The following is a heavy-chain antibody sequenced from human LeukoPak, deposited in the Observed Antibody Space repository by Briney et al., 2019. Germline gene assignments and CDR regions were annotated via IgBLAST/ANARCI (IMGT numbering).Heavy chain of an antibody. Sequence: GGSLRLSCAASGFTLSSYWMHWVRQAPGKGLVWVSRIIRDGSSINYADSVKGRFTISRDDAKNTLYLQMNSLRAEDTAVYYCARDTITSSRFFDVWGRDTLVTVSS. D-gene: IGHD3-16*01. CDR1: GFTLSSYW. V-gene: IGHV3-74*01. CDR3: ARDTITSSRFFDV. J-gene: IGHJ2*01. CDR2: IIRDGSSI.